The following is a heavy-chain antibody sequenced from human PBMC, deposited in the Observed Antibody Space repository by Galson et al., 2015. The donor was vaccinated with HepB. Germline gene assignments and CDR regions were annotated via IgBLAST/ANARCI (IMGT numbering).Heavy chain of an antibody. Sequence: SVKVSCKASGGTFSSYTISWVRQAPGQGLEWMGRIIPILGIANYAQKFQGRVTITADKSTSTAYMELSSLRSEDTAVYYCARSYSGYDSIVPDYYYYYGMDVWGQGTTVTVSS. J-gene: IGHJ6*02. CDR2: IIPILGIA. V-gene: IGHV1-69*02. D-gene: IGHD5-12*01. CDR1: GGTFSSYT. CDR3: ARSYSGYDSIVPDYYYYYGMDV.